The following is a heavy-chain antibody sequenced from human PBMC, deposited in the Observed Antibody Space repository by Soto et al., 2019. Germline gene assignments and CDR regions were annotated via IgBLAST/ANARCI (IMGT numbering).Heavy chain of an antibody. CDR1: GYTFTSYY. CDR3: ARGWDYGGNSGYWYFDL. CDR2: INPSGGST. D-gene: IGHD4-17*01. Sequence: VKVSCKASGYTFTSYYMRWVRQAPGQGLEWMGIINPSGGSTSYAQKFQGRVTMTRDTSTSTVYMELSSLRSEDTAVYYCARGWDYGGNSGYWYFDLWGRGTLVTVSS. V-gene: IGHV1-46*01. J-gene: IGHJ2*01.